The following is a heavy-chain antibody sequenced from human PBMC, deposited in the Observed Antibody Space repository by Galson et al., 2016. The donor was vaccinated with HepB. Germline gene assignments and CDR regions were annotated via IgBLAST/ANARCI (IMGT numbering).Heavy chain of an antibody. Sequence: PALVKPTQTLKLTCTFSGFSLSTSGMCVSWIRQPPGKALEWLALIDGNDHEFFNTSLKTRLTISKDTSKNQVVLTVTNMAPVDTATYYCARVWGRDGYNLWGADYWGQGTLVIVSS. D-gene: IGHD5-24*01. J-gene: IGHJ4*02. CDR3: ARVWGRDGYNLWGADY. CDR1: GFSLSTSGMC. V-gene: IGHV2-70*01. CDR2: IDGNDHE.